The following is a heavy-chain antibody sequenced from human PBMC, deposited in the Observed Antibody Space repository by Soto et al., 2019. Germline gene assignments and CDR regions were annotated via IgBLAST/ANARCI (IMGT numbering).Heavy chain of an antibody. CDR1: GFTFSSYS. Sequence: GGSLRLSCAASGFTFSSYSMNWVRQAPGKGLEWVSSISSSSSYIYYADSVKGRFTISRDNAKNSLYLQMNSLRAEDTAVYYCARDNYRGYGSDTYYYYGMDVWGQGTTVTVSS. CDR3: ARDNYRGYGSDTYYYYGMDV. CDR2: ISSSSSYI. J-gene: IGHJ6*02. V-gene: IGHV3-21*01. D-gene: IGHD3-10*01.